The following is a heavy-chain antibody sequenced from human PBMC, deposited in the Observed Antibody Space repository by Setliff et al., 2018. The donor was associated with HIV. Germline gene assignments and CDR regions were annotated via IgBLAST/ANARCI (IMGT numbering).Heavy chain of an antibody. CDR2: IGGSGT. V-gene: IGHV3-23*01. Sequence: GGSLRLSCAGSGFILSEYTISWVRQTPGKGLEWVSAIGGSGTYYADSVKGRFTISRDNSQNALYLQMDSLRAEDTAVYHCAKLREGHVYSQYDSWGHGTLVTVSS. D-gene: IGHD2-21*01. J-gene: IGHJ5*01. CDR1: GFILSEYT. CDR3: AKLREGHVYSQYDS.